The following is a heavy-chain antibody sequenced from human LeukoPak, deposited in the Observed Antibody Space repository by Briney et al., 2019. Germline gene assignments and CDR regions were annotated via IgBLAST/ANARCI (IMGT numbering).Heavy chain of an antibody. J-gene: IGHJ4*02. CDR2: INPSGGST. CDR1: GYTFTSYY. CDR3: ARSHYSRGWEYFDY. V-gene: IGHV1-46*01. D-gene: IGHD6-19*01. Sequence: ASVKVSCKASGYTFTSYYVHWVRQAPGEGLEWMGIINPSGGSTIYAQKFQGRVTMTWDMSTSTVYMELSSLRSEDTAVYYCARSHYSRGWEYFDYWGQGTLVTVSS.